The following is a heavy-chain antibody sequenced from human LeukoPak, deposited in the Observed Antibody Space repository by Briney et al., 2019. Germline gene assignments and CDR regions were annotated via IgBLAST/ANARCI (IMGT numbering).Heavy chain of an antibody. CDR1: GFTFSSYA. J-gene: IGHJ3*02. CDR3: ARGRVRQLDAFDI. Sequence: PGGSLRLSCAASGFTFSSYAMNCVRQAPGKGLEWVSSISSSSSYIYCADSVKGRFTISRDNAKNSLYLQMNSLRAEDTAVYYCARGRVRQLDAFDIWGQGTMVTVSS. V-gene: IGHV3-21*01. D-gene: IGHD6-6*01. CDR2: ISSSSSYI.